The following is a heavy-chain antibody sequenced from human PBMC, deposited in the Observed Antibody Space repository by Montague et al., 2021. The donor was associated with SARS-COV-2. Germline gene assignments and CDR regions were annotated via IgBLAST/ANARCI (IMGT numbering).Heavy chain of an antibody. Sequence: SETLSLTCTVSVGSISNYYWTWIRQPPGKGLEWVGEVNQSGRTTHYNPSLRSRVTISVDRSNNQVSLTLESVTAADTAVYYCARVPLHFDGFDYWGQGSLVTVSS. V-gene: IGHV4-34*01. CDR1: VGSISNYY. D-gene: IGHD3-9*01. CDR3: ARVPLHFDGFDY. CDR2: VNQSGRTT. J-gene: IGHJ4*02.